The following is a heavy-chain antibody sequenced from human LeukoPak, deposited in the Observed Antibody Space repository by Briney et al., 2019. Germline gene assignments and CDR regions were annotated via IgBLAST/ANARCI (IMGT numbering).Heavy chain of an antibody. CDR3: AREGGVEYCSGGSCYTSASYFYY. J-gene: IGHJ4*02. V-gene: IGHV3-7*01. CDR2: IKQDGSEK. CDR1: GFTFSSYW. D-gene: IGHD2-15*01. Sequence: GGSLRLSCAASGFTFSSYWMSWVRQAPGKGLEWVANIKQDGSEKYYVDSVKGRFTISRDNAKNSLYLQMNSLRAEDTAVYYCAREGGVEYCSGGSCYTSASYFYYWGQGTLVTVSS.